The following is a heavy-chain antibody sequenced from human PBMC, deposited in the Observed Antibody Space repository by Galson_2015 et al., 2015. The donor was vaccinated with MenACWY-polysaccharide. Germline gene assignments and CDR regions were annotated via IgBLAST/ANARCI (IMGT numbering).Heavy chain of an antibody. CDR1: GFDFTRYS. J-gene: IGHJ6*02. CDR2: ITGSSETI. V-gene: IGHV3-48*01. D-gene: IGHD2-21*01. CDR3: ARERATVIADSNGMDV. Sequence: SLRLFCAASGFDFTRYSMNWVRQAPGEGLEWLSYITGSSETIYYADSVKGRFTISRDNAQKSLVLQLRSLTVEDTAVYYCARERATVIADSNGMDVWGQGTAVTVSS.